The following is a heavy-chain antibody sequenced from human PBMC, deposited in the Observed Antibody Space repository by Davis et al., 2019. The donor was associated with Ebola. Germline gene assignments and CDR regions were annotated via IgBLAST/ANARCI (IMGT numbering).Heavy chain of an antibody. CDR3: ARDMYSSNWYGSGFDY. CDR1: GGSISSHY. D-gene: IGHD6-13*01. Sequence: PSETLSLTCTVSGGSISSHYWSWIRQPPGKGLEWIGYIYYSGSTNYNPSLKSRVTMSVDTSKNQFSLKLSSVTAADTAVYYCARDMYSSNWYGSGFDYWGQGTLVTVSS. J-gene: IGHJ4*02. V-gene: IGHV4-59*11. CDR2: IYYSGST.